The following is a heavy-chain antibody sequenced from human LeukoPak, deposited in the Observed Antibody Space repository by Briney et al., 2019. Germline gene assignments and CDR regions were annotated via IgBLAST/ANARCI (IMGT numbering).Heavy chain of an antibody. CDR3: ARAYSYGAIGD. D-gene: IGHD5-18*01. V-gene: IGHV3-53*01. CDR1: GFSVDTNY. Sequence: GWSLRLSCAASGFSVDTNYMSWVRQAPGKGLEWVSLIYSGGNTYYADSVKGRFTISRDNSKNTLYLQMNSLRAEDTAVYYCARAYSYGAIGDWGRGALVTVS. J-gene: IGHJ4*02. CDR2: IYSGGNT.